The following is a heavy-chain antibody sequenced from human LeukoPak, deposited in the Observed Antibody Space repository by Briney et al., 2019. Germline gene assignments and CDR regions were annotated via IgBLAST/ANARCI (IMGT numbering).Heavy chain of an antibody. D-gene: IGHD5-12*01. Sequence: SETLSLTCTVSGYSISSGYYWGWIRQPPGKGLEWIGSIYHSGSTYYNPSLKSRVTISVDTSKNQFSLKLSSVTAADTAVYYCARDLSSWVYSGYDAPAGGMDVWGQGTTVTVSS. CDR1: GYSISSGYY. CDR3: ARDLSSWVYSGYDAPAGGMDV. V-gene: IGHV4-38-2*02. CDR2: IYHSGST. J-gene: IGHJ6*02.